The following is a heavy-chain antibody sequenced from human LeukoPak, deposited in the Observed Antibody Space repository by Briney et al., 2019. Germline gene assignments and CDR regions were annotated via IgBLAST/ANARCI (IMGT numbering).Heavy chain of an antibody. CDR2: ISYDGNNK. V-gene: IGHV3-30*18. Sequence: GRSLRLSCAASGFSFSNYVMYWVRQAPRKGLEWVAVISYDGNNKYYADSVKGRFTISRDNSKNTLYLQMSSLRGEDTAVYYCAKGLQVAEPPDYWGQGILDTVSS. D-gene: IGHD2-15*01. CDR1: GFSFSNYV. CDR3: AKGLQVAEPPDY. J-gene: IGHJ4*02.